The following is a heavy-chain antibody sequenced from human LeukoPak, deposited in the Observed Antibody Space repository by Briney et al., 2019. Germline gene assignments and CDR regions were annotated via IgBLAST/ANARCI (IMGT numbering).Heavy chain of an antibody. CDR2: INHSGST. CDR3: ARRGMTVTTYGDYYYFDH. V-gene: IGHV4-34*01. CDR1: GGSFSGYY. J-gene: IGHJ4*02. Sequence: SETLSLTCAVYGGSFSGYYWSWIRQPPGKGLEWIGEINHSGSTNYNPSLKSRVTISVDTSKNQFSLKLSSVTAADTAVYYCARRGMTVTTYGDYYYFDHWGQGTLVTVSS. D-gene: IGHD4-17*01.